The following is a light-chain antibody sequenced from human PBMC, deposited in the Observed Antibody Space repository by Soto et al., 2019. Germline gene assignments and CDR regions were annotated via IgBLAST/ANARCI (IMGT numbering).Light chain of an antibody. V-gene: IGKV1-39*01. J-gene: IGKJ5*01. Sequence: DIQMTQFPSSLSASVGDRVTITCRASQSIGMYLNWYQQKPGKAPNLLIYGASSLHGCVPSRFSGSGSGTDFTLTINSLQPEDFTTYSCQQSYSTLITFGQGTRLEIK. CDR2: GAS. CDR1: QSIGMY. CDR3: QQSYSTLIT.